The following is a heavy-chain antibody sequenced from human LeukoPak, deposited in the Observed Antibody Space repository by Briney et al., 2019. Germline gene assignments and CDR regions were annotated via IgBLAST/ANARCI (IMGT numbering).Heavy chain of an antibody. D-gene: IGHD3-9*01. CDR2: IRSKTDGGTT. CDR3: TTRLRYFDWTIYDFDY. CDR1: GFTFSNAW. V-gene: IGHV3-15*01. Sequence: GGSLRLSCAASGFTFSNAWMSWVRQAPGKGLEWVGRIRSKTDGGTTDYAAPVKGRFTISRDDSKNTLYLQMNSLKTEDTAVYYCTTRLRYFDWTIYDFDYWGQGTLVTVSS. J-gene: IGHJ4*02.